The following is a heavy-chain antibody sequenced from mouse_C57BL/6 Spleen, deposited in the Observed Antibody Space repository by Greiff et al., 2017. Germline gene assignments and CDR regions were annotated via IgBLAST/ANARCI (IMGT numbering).Heavy chain of an antibody. V-gene: IGHV1-82*01. Sequence: VQLQQSGPELVKPGASVTISCKASGYAFSSSWMNWVQQRPGKGLEWIGRIYPGDGDTNYHGKFKGKATLTAARSSSTADMHLSSLTSEDSAVDFCARGIDGYYPDYWGQGTTLTVSS. CDR2: IYPGDGDT. J-gene: IGHJ2*01. D-gene: IGHD2-3*01. CDR3: ARGIDGYYPDY. CDR1: GYAFSSSW.